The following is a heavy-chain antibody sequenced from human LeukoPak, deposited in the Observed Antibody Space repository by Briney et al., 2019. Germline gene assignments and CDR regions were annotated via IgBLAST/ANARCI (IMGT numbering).Heavy chain of an antibody. D-gene: IGHD1-1*01. V-gene: IGHV4-38-2*02. CDR1: GYSISSGYY. CDR3: ARDAERAPFDY. J-gene: IGHJ4*02. CDR2: IYYRGNT. Sequence: KTSETLSLTCTVSGYSISSGYYWGWIRQPPGKGLEWIASIYYRGNTYYNPSLKSRGTISVDTSKNQFSLRLSSVTAADTAVYYCARDAERAPFDYWGQGTLVTVSS.